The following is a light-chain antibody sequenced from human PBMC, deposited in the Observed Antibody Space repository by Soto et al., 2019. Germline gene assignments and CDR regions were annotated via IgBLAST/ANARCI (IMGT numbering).Light chain of an antibody. V-gene: IGKV3-15*01. CDR2: GAS. J-gene: IGKJ1*01. CDR1: QSVSSN. Sequence: EIVMTQSPATLSVSPGERATLSCMASQSVSSNLAWYQQKPGQAPRLLIYGASTRATGIPARFSGSGSGTDFTRTISSLQSEDFAFYYCQQYNNWPPTFGQGTKVEIK. CDR3: QQYNNWPPT.